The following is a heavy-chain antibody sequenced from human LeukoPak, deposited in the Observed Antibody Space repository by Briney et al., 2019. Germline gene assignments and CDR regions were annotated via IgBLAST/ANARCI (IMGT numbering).Heavy chain of an antibody. V-gene: IGHV3-43D*03. J-gene: IGHJ4*02. CDR3: AKGLSSAYYFFDY. CDR1: GFTFHDYA. Sequence: GGSLRLSCAASGFTFHDYAMHWVRQAPGKGLERVSLISWDGGSTYYADSLKGRFTISRDNSKNSLYLQMNSLRPEDTALYYCAKGLSSAYYFFDYWGQGTLVTVSS. CDR2: ISWDGGST. D-gene: IGHD3-22*01.